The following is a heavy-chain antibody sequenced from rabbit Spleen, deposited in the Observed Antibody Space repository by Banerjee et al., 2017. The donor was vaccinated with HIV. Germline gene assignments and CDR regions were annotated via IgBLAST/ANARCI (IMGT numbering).Heavy chain of an antibody. D-gene: IGHD8-1*01. J-gene: IGHJ6*01. Sequence: QEQLVESGGGLVQPEGSLTLTCTASGFSFSSSYRICWVRQAPGKGLEWIACMATNSGKTYYPSWAKGRFTITRSTSLNTVTLQMTSLTAADTATYFCARDTGSSFSSYGMDLWGPGTLVT. CDR3: ARDTGSSFSSYGMDL. CDR1: GFSFSSSYR. V-gene: IGHV1S45*01. CDR2: MATNSGKT.